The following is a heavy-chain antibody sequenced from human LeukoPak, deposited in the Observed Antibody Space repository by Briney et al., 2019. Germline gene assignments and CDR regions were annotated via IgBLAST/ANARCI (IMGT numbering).Heavy chain of an antibody. CDR1: GFTFSSYS. CDR2: ISSSSSYI. J-gene: IGHJ4*02. D-gene: IGHD6-19*01. Sequence: GGPLRLSCAASGFTFSSYSINWVRQAPGKGLEWVSSISSSSSYIYYADSVKVRFTISRDNAKNSLYLLMNSLRAEDTAVYYCARESGSASFDYWGQGTLVTVSS. CDR3: ARESGSASFDY. V-gene: IGHV3-21*01.